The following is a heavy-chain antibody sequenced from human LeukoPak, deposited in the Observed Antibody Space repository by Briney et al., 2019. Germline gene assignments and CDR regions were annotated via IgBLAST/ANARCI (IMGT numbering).Heavy chain of an antibody. CDR3: ARVGEYYYGSGSYL. CDR1: GGSVSSGSYY. V-gene: IGHV4-61*01. D-gene: IGHD3-10*01. J-gene: IGHJ4*02. Sequence: SETLSLTCTVSGGSVSSGSYYWSWIRQPPGKGLEWIGYIYYSGSTNYNPSLKSRVTISVDTSKNQFSLKRSSVTAADTAVYYCARVGEYYYGSGSYLGGQGTLVTVSS. CDR2: IYYSGST.